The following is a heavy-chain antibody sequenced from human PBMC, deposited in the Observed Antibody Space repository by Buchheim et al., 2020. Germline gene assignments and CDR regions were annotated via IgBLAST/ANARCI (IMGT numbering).Heavy chain of an antibody. CDR3: ARCLFGDYGSHYYGMDV. CDR2: INPSDSDT. Sequence: EVQLVQSGAEVKKPGESLNISCKGSGFSFTNYYIAWVRQVPGKGLEWLGTINPSDSDTYYSPSFQGQVAISADKSISTAYLQWGGLKASDTAIYYCARCLFGDYGSHYYGMDVWGQGTT. D-gene: IGHD4-17*01. J-gene: IGHJ6*02. CDR1: GFSFTNYY. V-gene: IGHV5-51*01.